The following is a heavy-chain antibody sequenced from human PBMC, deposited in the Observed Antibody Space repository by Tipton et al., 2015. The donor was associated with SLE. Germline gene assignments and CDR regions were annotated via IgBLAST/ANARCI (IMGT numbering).Heavy chain of an antibody. J-gene: IGHJ4*02. Sequence: GLVKPSETLSLTCAVYGGSFSGYSWSWIRQPPGKGLEWIGQTNPSGNTNYNPSLKSRVTISVDTSNNQLSLKLTSVTAADTAVYYCARGRAITILTALFFDYWGQGTLVTVSS. CDR3: ARGRAITILTALFFDY. D-gene: IGHD3-3*01. CDR1: GGSFSGYS. V-gene: IGHV4-34*01. CDR2: TNPSGNT.